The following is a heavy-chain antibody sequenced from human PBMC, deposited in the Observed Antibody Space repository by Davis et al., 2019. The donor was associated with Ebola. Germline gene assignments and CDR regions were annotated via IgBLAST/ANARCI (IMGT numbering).Heavy chain of an antibody. CDR2: ISAYNGNT. CDR1: GYTFTSYG. V-gene: IGHV1-18*01. CDR3: AGQRYYYDSSGYYYFDY. J-gene: IGHJ4*02. Sequence: ASVKVSCKASGYTFTSYGISWVRQAPGQGLEWMGWISAYNGNTNYAQKLQGRVTMTTDTSTSTAYMELRSLRSDDTAVYYCAGQRYYYDSSGYYYFDYWGQGTLVTVSS. D-gene: IGHD3-22*01.